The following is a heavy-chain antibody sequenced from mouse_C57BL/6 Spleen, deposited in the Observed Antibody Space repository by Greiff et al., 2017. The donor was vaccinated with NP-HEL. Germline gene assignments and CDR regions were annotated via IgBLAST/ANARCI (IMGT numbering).Heavy chain of an antibody. V-gene: IGHV1-52*01. Sequence: QVQLKQPGAELVRPGSSVKLSCKASGYTFTSYWMHWVKQRPIQGLEWIGNIDPSDSETHYNQKFKDKATLTVDKSSSTAYMQLSSLTSEDSAVYYCARIYYGNYGFAYWGQGTLVTVSA. J-gene: IGHJ3*01. CDR1: GYTFTSYW. D-gene: IGHD2-1*01. CDR3: ARIYYGNYGFAY. CDR2: IDPSDSET.